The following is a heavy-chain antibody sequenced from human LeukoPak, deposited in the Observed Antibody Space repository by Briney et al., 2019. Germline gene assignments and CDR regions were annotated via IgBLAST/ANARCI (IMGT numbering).Heavy chain of an antibody. D-gene: IGHD6-13*01. CDR1: GGTFSNYA. CDR2: IIPVFGTA. J-gene: IGHJ4*02. V-gene: IGHV1-69*05. Sequence: GASVKVSCKASGGTFSNYAISWVRQAPGQGLDWMGGIIPVFGTANYAQKFQGRVTITTDESTSTAYMELSSLRSEDTAVYYCARGRREIESSSWWFDYWGQGTLVTVSS. CDR3: ARGRREIESSSWWFDY.